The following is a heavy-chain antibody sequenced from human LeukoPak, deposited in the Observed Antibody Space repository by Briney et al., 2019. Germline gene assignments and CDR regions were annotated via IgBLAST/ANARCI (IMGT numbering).Heavy chain of an antibody. Sequence: GGSLRLSCAASGFTFSSYWMHWVRQAPGKGLVWVSRINSDGSSTSYADSVKGRFTISRDNAKNTLYLQMNSLRAEDTAVYYCARGPPTYYYDSSGYYRGGYWGQGTLVTVPS. CDR1: GFTFSSYW. D-gene: IGHD3-22*01. CDR3: ARGPPTYYYDSSGYYRGGY. J-gene: IGHJ4*02. CDR2: INSDGSST. V-gene: IGHV3-74*01.